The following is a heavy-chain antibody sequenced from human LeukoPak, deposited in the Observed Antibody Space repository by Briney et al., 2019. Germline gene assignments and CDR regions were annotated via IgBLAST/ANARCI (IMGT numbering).Heavy chain of an antibody. CDR3: AKVSQLLGVSYRYFDY. CDR1: GFTFSSYA. Sequence: GGSLRLSCAASGFTFSSYAMSWVRQAPGKGLEWVSAISGSGGSTYYADSVKGRFTISRDNSKNTLYLQMNSLRAEDTAVYYCAKVSQLLGVSYRYFDYWGQGTLVTVSS. CDR2: ISGSGGST. V-gene: IGHV3-23*01. J-gene: IGHJ4*02. D-gene: IGHD2-2*01.